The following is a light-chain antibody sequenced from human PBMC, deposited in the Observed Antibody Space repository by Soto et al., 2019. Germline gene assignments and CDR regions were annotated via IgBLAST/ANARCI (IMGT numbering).Light chain of an antibody. CDR2: AAS. J-gene: IGKJ4*01. V-gene: IGKV1-39*01. Sequence: DIQMTQSPSSLSASVGDRVTITCRASQNINSYLNWYQQKTGKDPKLLIYAASSLQSGVPSRFSGSGSGTDFTLTISSLQPEDFATYYCQQANSFQLTFGGGTKVDNK. CDR3: QQANSFQLT. CDR1: QNINSY.